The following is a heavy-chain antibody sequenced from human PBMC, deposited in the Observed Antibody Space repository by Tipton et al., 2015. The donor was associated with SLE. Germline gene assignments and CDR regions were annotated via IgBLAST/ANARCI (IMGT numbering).Heavy chain of an antibody. V-gene: IGHV1-18*01. CDR3: ARGCSGTGCLDY. Sequence: QVQLVQSGAEVKKPGASVKVSCKASDYTFTNYGISWVRQAPGQGLEWMGWISANNGDTKYAQRFQGRVTMTTDTSTSTTYMELRSPRSDDTAIYYCARGCSGTGCLDYWGQGTLVTVSS. CDR2: ISANNGDT. CDR1: DYTFTNYG. J-gene: IGHJ4*02. D-gene: IGHD2-8*02.